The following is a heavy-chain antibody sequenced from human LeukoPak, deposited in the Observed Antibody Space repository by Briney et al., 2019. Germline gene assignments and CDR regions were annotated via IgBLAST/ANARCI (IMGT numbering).Heavy chain of an antibody. CDR2: ISSNGGST. D-gene: IGHD5-18*01. Sequence: GGSLRLSCSASGFTFSSYAMHWVRQAPGKSLEYVSAISSNGGSTYYADSVKGRFTISRDNSKNTLYLQMSSLRAEDTAVYYCVKGGTAMVYDAFDIWGQGTMVTVSS. J-gene: IGHJ3*02. CDR3: VKGGTAMVYDAFDI. V-gene: IGHV3-64D*06. CDR1: GFTFSSYA.